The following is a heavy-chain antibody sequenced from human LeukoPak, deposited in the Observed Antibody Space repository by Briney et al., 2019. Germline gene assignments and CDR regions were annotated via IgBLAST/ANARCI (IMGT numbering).Heavy chain of an antibody. CDR3: ARGYNGANWFDP. CDR2: MRQDGIEK. V-gene: IGHV3-7*05. CDR1: GFTFSNYW. J-gene: IGHJ5*02. Sequence: GGSLRLSCAASGFTFSNYWMSWVRQAPGKGLVWVANMRQDGIEKYYMDSVKGRFTISGDNAKNSLYLQMNSLRAEDTAVYYCARGYNGANWFDPWGQGTLVTVFS. D-gene: IGHD1-14*01.